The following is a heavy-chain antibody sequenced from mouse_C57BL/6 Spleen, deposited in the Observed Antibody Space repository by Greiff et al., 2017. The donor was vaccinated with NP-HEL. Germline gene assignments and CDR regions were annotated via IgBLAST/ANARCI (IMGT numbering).Heavy chain of an antibody. CDR3: ARRSITTVVAYYFDY. V-gene: IGHV5-6*01. CDR1: GFTFSSYG. J-gene: IGHJ2*01. D-gene: IGHD1-1*01. CDR2: ISSGGSYT. Sequence: EVQVVESGGDLVKPGGSLKLSCAASGFTFSSYGMSWVRQTPDKRLEWVATISSGGSYTYYPDSVKGRFTISRDNAKNTLYLQMSSLKSEDTAMYYCARRSITTVVAYYFDYWGQGTTLTVSS.